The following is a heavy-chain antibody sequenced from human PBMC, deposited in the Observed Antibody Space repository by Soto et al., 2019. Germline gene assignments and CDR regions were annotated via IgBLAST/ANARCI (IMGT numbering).Heavy chain of an antibody. CDR1: GYTFIRYG. V-gene: IGHV1-18*01. Sequence: QVQLVQSAAEVKKPGASVRVSCKASGYTFIRYGIAWVRQAPGQGLEWMGWISPYNAYTTYAQKLKARVTMTAGTSTRTVYREVRVLKSDDTAVYSCARGGYYYNTWGKLSHYGLDVLGQGTSVTVSS. CDR2: ISPYNAYT. CDR3: ARGGYYYNTWGKLSHYGLDV. J-gene: IGHJ6*02. D-gene: IGHD3-16*01.